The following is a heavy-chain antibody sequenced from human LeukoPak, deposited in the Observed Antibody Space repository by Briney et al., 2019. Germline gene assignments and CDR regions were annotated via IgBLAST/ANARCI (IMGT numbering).Heavy chain of an antibody. J-gene: IGHJ3*02. Sequence: GGSLRLSCAASGFTFSSYSMNWVRQAPGKGLEWVSSISSSSSYIYYADSVKGRFTISRDNAKNSLYLQMNSLGAEDTAVYYCARPRGGATFGAFDIWGQGTMVTVSS. CDR2: ISSSSSYI. D-gene: IGHD1-26*01. CDR3: ARPRGGATFGAFDI. V-gene: IGHV3-21*01. CDR1: GFTFSSYS.